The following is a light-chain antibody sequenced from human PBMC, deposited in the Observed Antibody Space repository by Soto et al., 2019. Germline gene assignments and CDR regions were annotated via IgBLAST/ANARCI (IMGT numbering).Light chain of an antibody. CDR2: GVT. CDR1: SGDFGGYNY. CDR3: NSYTNSNTLPV. V-gene: IGLV2-14*03. J-gene: IGLJ1*01. Sequence: QSVLTQPASVSGYPGQSITISCTGASGDFGGYNYVSWYQQHPGKAPQLLIYGVTNRPSGVSNRFSGSKSGNTASLTISGLQADDEAEYYCNSYTNSNTLPVFGTGTKVTVL.